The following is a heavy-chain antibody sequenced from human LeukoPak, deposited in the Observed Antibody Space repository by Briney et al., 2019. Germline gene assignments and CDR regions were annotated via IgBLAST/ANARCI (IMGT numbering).Heavy chain of an antibody. CDR1: GGSIRRYY. J-gene: IGHJ4*02. V-gene: IGHV4-59*08. CDR2: IYYSGST. D-gene: IGHD3-3*01. CDR3: VRQGTNSGYYLLDY. Sequence: LETLSLTCTVSGGSIRRYYWSWIRQPPGKGLEWIGYIYYSGSTNYNPSLKSRVTMSVDPSKNQFSLKLTSVTVADTATYYCVRQGTNSGYYLLDYWGPGHLVTVSS.